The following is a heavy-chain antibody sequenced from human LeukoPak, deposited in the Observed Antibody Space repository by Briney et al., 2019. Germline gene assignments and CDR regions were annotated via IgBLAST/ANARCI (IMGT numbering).Heavy chain of an antibody. CDR3: ARTDYYGSGNHRAFDI. CDR1: SASVTSYY. Sequence: SQTLSLTCTVASASVTSYYGSCIRQSAGEWREWIGFIDLGGRASGRTNYTPSLKSRITISLDTSKNHFSLKLSSVTDADTAEYYCARTDYYGSGNHRAFDIWGQGTMVTVSS. D-gene: IGHD3-10*01. V-gene: IGHV4-59*02. CDR2: IDLGGRASGRT. J-gene: IGHJ3*02.